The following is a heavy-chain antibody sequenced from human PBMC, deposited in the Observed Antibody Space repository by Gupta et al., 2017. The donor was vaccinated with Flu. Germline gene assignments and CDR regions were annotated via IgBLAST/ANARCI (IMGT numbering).Heavy chain of an antibody. V-gene: IGHV3-49*03. CDR1: GFTFGDYA. D-gene: IGHD1-26*01. Sequence: EVQLVESGGGLVQPGRSLRPSCPASGFTFGDYAMSWFGQAPGQGLEWVGFIRSKAYGGTTEYAASVKGRFTISRDDSKSIAYLQMNSLKTEDTAVYYCSVGATTTLDYGMDVWGQGTTVTVSS. J-gene: IGHJ6*02. CDR3: SVGATTTLDYGMDV. CDR2: IRSKAYGGTT.